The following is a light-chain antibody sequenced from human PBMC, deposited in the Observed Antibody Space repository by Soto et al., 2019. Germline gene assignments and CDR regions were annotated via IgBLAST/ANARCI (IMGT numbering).Light chain of an antibody. Sequence: DIQMTQSPSSLSASVGDRVTITCRASQSISSYLNWYQQKPGKAPKLLIYAASSLQSGVPSRFSGSGSGTDFTLTISSLQPEDFATYYCQQSYSTPWGFGQGTTVDIK. CDR3: QQSYSTPWG. CDR2: AAS. CDR1: QSISSY. V-gene: IGKV1-39*01. J-gene: IGKJ1*01.